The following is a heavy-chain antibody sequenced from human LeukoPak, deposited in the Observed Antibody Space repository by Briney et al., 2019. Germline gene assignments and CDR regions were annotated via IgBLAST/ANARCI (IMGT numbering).Heavy chain of an antibody. CDR1: GFSFAYYA. CDR2: ITANGDST. CDR3: AKGIEAGTAGFSFDY. Sequence: GGSLRLSCAASGFSFAYYAMHWVRQALAKGLEWVSLITANGDSTYYADSVEGRFTISRDNSKNSLSLQMNSLRTEDTALYYCAKGIEAGTAGFSFDYWGQGTLVAVSS. J-gene: IGHJ4*02. D-gene: IGHD2-21*02. V-gene: IGHV3-43*02.